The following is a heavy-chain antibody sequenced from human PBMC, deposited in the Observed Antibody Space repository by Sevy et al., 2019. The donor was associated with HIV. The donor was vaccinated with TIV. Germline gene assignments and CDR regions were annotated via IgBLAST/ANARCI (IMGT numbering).Heavy chain of an antibody. Sequence: GGSLRLSCAASGFTFSSYAMLWVRQAPGKGLEWVAVISYDGSNKYYADSVKGRFTISRDNSKNTLYLQMNSLRAEDTAVYYCASEGSSIAARGAFDIWGQGTMVTVSS. CDR1: GFTFSSYA. CDR2: ISYDGSNK. J-gene: IGHJ3*02. CDR3: ASEGSSIAARGAFDI. V-gene: IGHV3-30-3*01. D-gene: IGHD6-6*01.